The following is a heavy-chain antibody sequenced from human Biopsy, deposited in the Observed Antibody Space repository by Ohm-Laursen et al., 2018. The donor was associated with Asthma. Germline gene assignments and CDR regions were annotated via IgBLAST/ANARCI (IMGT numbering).Heavy chain of an antibody. D-gene: IGHD2-2*01. J-gene: IGHJ4*02. CDR2: INSVFGTT. V-gene: IGHV1-69*13. Sequence: SVKVSCKSLGGTFNTYVIGWVRQAPGQGLEWMGGINSVFGTTTYPQKFQDRVTITADDSTSTVYMELSSLGSGDTAVYYCARKAGSCISRTCYSLDFWGQGTLVTISS. CDR1: GGTFNTYV. CDR3: ARKAGSCISRTCYSLDF.